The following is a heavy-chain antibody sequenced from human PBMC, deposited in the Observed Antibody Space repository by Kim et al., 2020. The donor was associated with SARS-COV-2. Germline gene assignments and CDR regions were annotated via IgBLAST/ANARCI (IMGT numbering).Heavy chain of an antibody. J-gene: IGHJ6*02. CDR2: IWYDGSNK. CDR3: AKDRGITFGGAFLDYYYYGMDV. Sequence: GGSLRLSCAASGFTFSSYGMHWVRQAPGKGLEWVAVIWYDGSNKYYADSVKGRFTISRDNSKNTLYLQMNSLRAEDTAVYYCAKDRGITFGGAFLDYYYYGMDVWGQGTTVTVSS. CDR1: GFTFSSYG. V-gene: IGHV3-33*06. D-gene: IGHD3-16*01.